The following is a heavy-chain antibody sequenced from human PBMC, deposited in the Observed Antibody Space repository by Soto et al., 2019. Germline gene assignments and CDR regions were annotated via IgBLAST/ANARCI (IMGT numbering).Heavy chain of an antibody. V-gene: IGHV3-23*01. D-gene: IGHD3-10*01. J-gene: IGHJ6*02. CDR3: AKDRGFGACHGIDV. Sequence: EVQLLESGGDLVQPGGSLRLSCEASGFTFSNYAMSWVRQAPGKGLEWVTGISARGGTTYYVDSVKGRFTISRDNSKNTLSLQMNALRAEDRAVYYCAKDRGFGACHGIDVWGQGTTVTVSS. CDR2: ISARGGTT. CDR1: GFTFSNYA.